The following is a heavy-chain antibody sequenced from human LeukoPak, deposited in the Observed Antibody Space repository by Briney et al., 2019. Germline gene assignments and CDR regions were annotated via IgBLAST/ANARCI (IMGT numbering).Heavy chain of an antibody. J-gene: IGHJ4*02. V-gene: IGHV1-24*01. Sequence: ASVKVTCKVSGYTLTELSMHWVRQAPGKGLEWMGGFDPEDGETIYAQKFQGRVTMTEDTSTDTAYMELSSLRSEDTAVYYCATVFPPPSLHYDWGQGTLVTVSS. CDR3: ATVFPPPSLHYD. D-gene: IGHD3-3*01. CDR2: FDPEDGET. CDR1: GYTLTELS.